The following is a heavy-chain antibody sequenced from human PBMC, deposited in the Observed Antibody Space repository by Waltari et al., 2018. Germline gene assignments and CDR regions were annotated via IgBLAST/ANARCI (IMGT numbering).Heavy chain of an antibody. CDR1: GFTFSRNA. D-gene: IGHD6-13*01. Sequence: QLQLVESGGGVVQPGRSLRLSWAGFGFTFSRNAMHWVRQVPGKGLEWVAVMWYDGSNKYYADSVKGRFTISRDNSKNTLYLQMNSLRAGDTAVYYCARDLGRAAAGTFDHWGQGTLVTVSS. J-gene: IGHJ4*02. V-gene: IGHV3-33*01. CDR2: MWYDGSNK. CDR3: ARDLGRAAAGTFDH.